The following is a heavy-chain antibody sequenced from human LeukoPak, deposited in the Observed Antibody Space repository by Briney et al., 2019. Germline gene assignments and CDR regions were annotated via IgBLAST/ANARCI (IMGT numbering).Heavy chain of an antibody. CDR2: INHSGST. J-gene: IGHJ4*02. CDR3: ARGMTTVTPFDY. Sequence: GSLRLSCEASGFTFSSYWMSWVRQAPGKGLEWIGEINHSGSTNYNPSLKSRVTISVDTSKNQFSLKLSSVTAADTAVYYCARGMTTVTPFDYWGQGTLVTVSS. CDR1: GFTFSSYW. V-gene: IGHV4-34*01. D-gene: IGHD4-17*01.